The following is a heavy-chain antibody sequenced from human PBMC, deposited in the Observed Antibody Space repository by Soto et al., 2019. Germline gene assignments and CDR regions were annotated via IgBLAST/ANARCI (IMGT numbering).Heavy chain of an antibody. CDR3: ARRGFMGATTIDY. D-gene: IGHD1-26*01. CDR2: IYHSGST. J-gene: IGHJ4*02. Sequence: PSETLSFTCAVSGGSISSSNWWSWVRQPPGKGLEWIGEIYHSGSTNYNPSLKSRVTISVDKSKNQFSLKLSSVTAADTAVYYCARRGFMGATTIDYWGQGTLVTVSS. V-gene: IGHV4-4*02. CDR1: GGSISSSNW.